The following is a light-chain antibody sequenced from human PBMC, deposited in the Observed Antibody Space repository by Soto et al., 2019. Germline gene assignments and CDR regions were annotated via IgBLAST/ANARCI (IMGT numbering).Light chain of an antibody. J-gene: IGLJ2*01. V-gene: IGLV1-44*01. CDR2: SNN. CDR3: AAWDDSLNGLV. CDR1: SSKIGSNT. Sequence: QSVLTQPPSASGTPGQRVTISCFGSSSKIGSNTVNWYQQLPGTAPKLLIYSNNQRPSGVPDRFSGSKSGTSASLAISGLQSEDEADYYCAAWDDSLNGLVFGGGTKVTVL.